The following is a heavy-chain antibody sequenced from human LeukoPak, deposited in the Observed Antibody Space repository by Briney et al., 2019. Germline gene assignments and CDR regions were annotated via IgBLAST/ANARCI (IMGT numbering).Heavy chain of an antibody. CDR3: ARENSLYASGSYQPFDP. J-gene: IGHJ5*02. V-gene: IGHV4-59*01. Sequence: SETLSLTCTVSGGSISSYYWSWLRQPPGKGLEWIGYIYYSGSTNYNPSLKSRVTMSVDTSKNQFSLKLTSVTAADPAVYYCARENSLYASGSYQPFDPWGQGALVTVSS. CDR1: GGSISSYY. CDR2: IYYSGST. D-gene: IGHD3-10*01.